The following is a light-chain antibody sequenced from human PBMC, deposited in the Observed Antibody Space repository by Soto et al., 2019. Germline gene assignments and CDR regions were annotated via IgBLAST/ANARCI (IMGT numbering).Light chain of an antibody. CDR2: GAS. Sequence: VSPGGRATLSCRASQWVASNLAWYQQKPGQAPRLLIYGASTRATGIPARFSGSGSGTEFTLTISSLQSEDFAVYYCQQYNDWPPKITFGQGTRLEIK. J-gene: IGKJ5*01. V-gene: IGKV3-15*01. CDR3: QQYNDWPPKIT. CDR1: QWVASN.